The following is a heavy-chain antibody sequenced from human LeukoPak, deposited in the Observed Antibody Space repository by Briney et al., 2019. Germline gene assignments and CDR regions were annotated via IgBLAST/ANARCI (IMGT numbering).Heavy chain of an antibody. V-gene: IGHV4-39*07. CDR3: AGGYSYGYDY. CDR1: GGSISSSSYY. CDR2: IYYSGST. Sequence: SETLSLTCTVSGGSISSSSYYWGWIRQPPGKGLEWIVSIYYSGSTYYNPSLKSRVTISVDTSKNQFSLKLSSVTAADTAVYYCAGGYSYGYDYWGQGTLVTVSS. D-gene: IGHD5-18*01. J-gene: IGHJ4*02.